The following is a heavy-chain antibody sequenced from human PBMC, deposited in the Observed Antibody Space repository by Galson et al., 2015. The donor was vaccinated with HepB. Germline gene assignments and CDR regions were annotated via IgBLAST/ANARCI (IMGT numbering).Heavy chain of an antibody. J-gene: IGHJ6*02. CDR2: ISTSGSTT. CDR3: ARDYGSYYDKFSAAAGTRSYYYYGMDV. D-gene: IGHD6-13*01. CDR1: GFTFSSYS. V-gene: IGHV3-48*02. Sequence: SLRLSCAASGFTFSSYSMNWVRQAPGKGLEWVSYISTSGSTTYYADSVKGRFSISRDNAKNSLYLQMNSLRDEDTAVYYCARDYGSYYDKFSAAAGTRSYYYYGMDVWGQGTTVTVSS.